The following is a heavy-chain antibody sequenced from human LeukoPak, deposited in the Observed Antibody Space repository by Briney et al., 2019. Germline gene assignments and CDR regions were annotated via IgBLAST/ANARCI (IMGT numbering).Heavy chain of an antibody. CDR2: ISGSGGST. D-gene: IGHD3-22*01. J-gene: IGHJ3*01. CDR3: PKSSSGYFNDAFAF. V-gene: IGHV3-23*01. CDR1: GFTFSSDA. Sequence: GGSLRLSCAASGFTFSSDAITWVRQAPGKGLEWVSVISGSGGSTYYADSVKGRFTIFRDNSKNTLYLQMSGLRAEDTALYYCPKSSSGYFNDAFAFWGQGTMVTVSS.